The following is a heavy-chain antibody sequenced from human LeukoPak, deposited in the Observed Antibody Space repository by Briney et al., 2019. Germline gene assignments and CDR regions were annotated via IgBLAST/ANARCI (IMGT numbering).Heavy chain of an antibody. CDR2: ISGSGGST. D-gene: IGHD6-19*01. J-gene: IGHJ4*02. Sequence: WGSLRLSCAASGFTFSSYAMSWVRQAPGKGLDGVSAISGSGGSTYYADSVKGRFTISRDNSKNTLYLQMNRLRAEDTAVYYCAQQSAGYSSGWGDYWGQGTLVTVSS. CDR3: AQQSAGYSSGWGDY. CDR1: GFTFSSYA. V-gene: IGHV3-23*01.